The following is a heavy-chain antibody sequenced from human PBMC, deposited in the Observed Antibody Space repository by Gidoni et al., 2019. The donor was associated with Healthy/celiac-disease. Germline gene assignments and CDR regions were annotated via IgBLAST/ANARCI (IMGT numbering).Heavy chain of an antibody. J-gene: IGHJ3*02. Sequence: QVQLVQSGAEVKKPGSSVKVSCSASGGTFSRYAIRWVQQAHGQGREWMGGIIPLLGTANDAQKVQGRVTITADESTSTAYMEMSSLRSEDTAVYYCARDPRYCTNGVCRPVGAFDIWGQGTMVTVSS. CDR3: ARDPRYCTNGVCRPVGAFDI. V-gene: IGHV1-69*01. D-gene: IGHD2-8*01. CDR1: GGTFSRYA. CDR2: IIPLLGTA.